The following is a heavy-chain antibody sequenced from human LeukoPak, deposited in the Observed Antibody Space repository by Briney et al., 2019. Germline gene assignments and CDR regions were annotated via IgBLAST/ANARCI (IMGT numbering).Heavy chain of an antibody. CDR1: GFTISSYG. CDR2: ISYDGSNK. CDR3: ARDSYIVVVPAAIQSDYYYGMDV. D-gene: IGHD2-2*01. Sequence: GGSLTLSCAASGFTISSYGMQCVRQAPGKGLEWVAAISYDGSNKYYTDSVKGRFTICRDNSKNTLYLQMNSLRAEDTAVYYCARDSYIVVVPAAIQSDYYYGMDVWGQGTTVTVSS. J-gene: IGHJ6*02. V-gene: IGHV3-30*03.